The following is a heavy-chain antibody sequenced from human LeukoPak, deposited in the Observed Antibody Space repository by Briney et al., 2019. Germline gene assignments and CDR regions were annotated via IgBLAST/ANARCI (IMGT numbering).Heavy chain of an antibody. V-gene: IGHV3-66*01. J-gene: IGHJ4*02. Sequence: GGSLRLSCAASGFTVSTYYMSWVRQAPGKGLEWVSVIYSGGNTYYADSVKGRFTISRDNSKNTLYLQMGSLRAEDMAVYYCARDIFGGETDYWGQGTLVTVSS. CDR1: GFTVSTYY. D-gene: IGHD3-16*01. CDR3: ARDIFGGETDY. CDR2: IYSGGNT.